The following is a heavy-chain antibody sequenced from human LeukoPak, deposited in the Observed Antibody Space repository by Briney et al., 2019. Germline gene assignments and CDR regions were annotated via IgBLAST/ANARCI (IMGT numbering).Heavy chain of an antibody. D-gene: IGHD5-18*01. V-gene: IGHV3-30*03. J-gene: IGHJ6*02. Sequence: GGSLRLSCAASGFTFSSYGMHWVRQAPGKGLEWVAVISYDGSNKYYADSVKGRFTISRDNSKNTLYLQMSSLRTDDTAVYYCARDRDTAVVYYYYGMDVWGQGTTVTVSS. CDR1: GFTFSSYG. CDR2: ISYDGSNK. CDR3: ARDRDTAVVYYYYGMDV.